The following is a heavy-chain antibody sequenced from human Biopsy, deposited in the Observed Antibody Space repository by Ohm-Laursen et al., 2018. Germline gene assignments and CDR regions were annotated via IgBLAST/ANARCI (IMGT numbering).Heavy chain of an antibody. V-gene: IGHV4-31*01. CDR3: ARGDYFDSNGYFWFDP. CDR1: GGSISSGGSY. D-gene: IGHD3-22*01. Sequence: SQTLSLTWTVSGGSISSGGSYWSWIRPRPGKGLEWIGYIFNSANIYYNPSLKNLITISGDTSKNQFSLKLNSVTAADTAVYYCARGDYFDSNGYFWFDPWGQGTLVTVSS. J-gene: IGHJ5*02. CDR2: IFNSANI.